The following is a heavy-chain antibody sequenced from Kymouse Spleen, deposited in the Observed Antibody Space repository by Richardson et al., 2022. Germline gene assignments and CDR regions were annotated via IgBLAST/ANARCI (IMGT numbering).Heavy chain of an antibody. D-gene: IGHD3-10*01. CDR1: GGSFSGYY. V-gene: IGHV4-34*01. CDR3: ARENYGSGSYDYYYGMDV. J-gene: IGHJ6*02. Sequence: QVQLQQWGAGLLKPSETLSLTCAVYGGSFSGYYWSWIRQPPGKGLEWIGEINHSGSTNYNPSLKSRVTISVDTSKNQFSLKLSSVTAADTAVYYCARENYGSGSYDYYYGMDVWGQGTTVTVSS. CDR2: INHSGST.